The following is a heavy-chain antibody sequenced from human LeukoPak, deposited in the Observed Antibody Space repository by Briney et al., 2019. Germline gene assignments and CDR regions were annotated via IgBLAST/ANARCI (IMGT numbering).Heavy chain of an antibody. D-gene: IGHD3-3*01. Sequence: PGRSLRLSCAASGFTFSSYGMHWVRQAPGKGLEWVAVISYDGSNKYYADSVKGRFTISRDNSKNTLYLQMNSLRAEDTAVYYCAKDVGSGVYYYGMDVWGQGTTVTVSS. CDR1: GFTFSSYG. J-gene: IGHJ6*02. V-gene: IGHV3-30*18. CDR3: AKDVGSGVYYYGMDV. CDR2: ISYDGSNK.